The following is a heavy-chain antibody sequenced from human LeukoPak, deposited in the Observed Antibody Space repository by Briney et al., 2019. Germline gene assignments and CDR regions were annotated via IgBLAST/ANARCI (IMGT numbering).Heavy chain of an antibody. J-gene: IGHJ4*02. CDR2: ISYDGRDK. CDR3: ARSPPDYDFWSGFYRY. CDR1: GFTFSSYS. D-gene: IGHD3-3*01. Sequence: GGSLRLSCAASGFTFSSYSMHWVRQAPGKGLEWVAVISYDGRDKYYADSVKGRFTISRDNSESTLYLQMNSLRAEDTAVFYCARSPPDYDFWSGFYRYWGQGTLVTVSS. V-gene: IGHV3-30*04.